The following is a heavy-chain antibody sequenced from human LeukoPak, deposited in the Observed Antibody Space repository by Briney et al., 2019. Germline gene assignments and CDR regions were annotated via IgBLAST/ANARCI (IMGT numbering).Heavy chain of an antibody. Sequence: GGSLRLSCAASGFTFGSYAMSWVRQAPGKGLEWVSAISGSGGSTYYADSVKGRFTISRDNSKNTLYLQMNSLRAEDTAVYYCAKDVWVYYDGYWGQGTLVTVSS. J-gene: IGHJ4*02. CDR2: ISGSGGST. CDR1: GFTFGSYA. CDR3: AKDVWVYYDGY. V-gene: IGHV3-23*01. D-gene: IGHD3-22*01.